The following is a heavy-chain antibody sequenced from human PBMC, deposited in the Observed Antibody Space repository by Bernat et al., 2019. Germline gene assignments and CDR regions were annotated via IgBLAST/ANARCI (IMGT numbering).Heavy chain of an antibody. V-gene: IGHV3-21*01. D-gene: IGHD3-22*01. CDR3: ARDYDSSGYYFDY. CDR2: ISSSSSYI. CDR1: GFTFSSYS. J-gene: IGHJ4*02. Sequence: EVQLVESGGGLVEPGGSLRLSCAASGFTFSSYSMNWVRQAPGKGLEWVSSISSSSSYIYYADSVKGRFTISRDNAKNSLYLQMNSLRAEDTAVYYCARDYDSSGYYFDYWGQGTLVTVSS.